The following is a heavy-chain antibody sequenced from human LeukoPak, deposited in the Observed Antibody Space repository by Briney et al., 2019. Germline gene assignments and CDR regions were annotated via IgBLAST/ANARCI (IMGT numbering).Heavy chain of an antibody. Sequence: GGSLRLSCAASGFTFSSYAMSWVRQASGKGLEWVSAISGSGGSTYYADSVKGRFTISRDNSKNTLYLQMNSLRAEDTAVYYCAKDDYSNYGDPNWFDPWGQGTLVTVSS. CDR1: GFTFSSYA. CDR2: ISGSGGST. D-gene: IGHD4-11*01. J-gene: IGHJ5*02. CDR3: AKDDYSNYGDPNWFDP. V-gene: IGHV3-23*01.